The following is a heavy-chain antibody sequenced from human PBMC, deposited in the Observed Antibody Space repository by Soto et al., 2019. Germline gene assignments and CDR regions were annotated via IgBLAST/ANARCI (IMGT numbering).Heavy chain of an antibody. D-gene: IGHD5-18*01. Sequence: GGSLRLSCAASVFAFSSDAMSWVREAPVKVLEWVSAISGSGGSTYYADSVKGRFTISRDNSKNTLYLQMNSLRAEDTAVYYCAKDLAQLWLPVVYYFDLWGRGTLVTVSS. CDR3: AKDLAQLWLPVVYYFDL. J-gene: IGHJ2*01. CDR2: ISGSGGST. CDR1: VFAFSSDA. V-gene: IGHV3-23*01.